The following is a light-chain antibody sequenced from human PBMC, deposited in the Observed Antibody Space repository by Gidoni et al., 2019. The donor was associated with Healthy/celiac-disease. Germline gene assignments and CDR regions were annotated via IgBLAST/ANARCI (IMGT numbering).Light chain of an antibody. CDR2: GAS. CDR1: QSVSSSY. J-gene: IGKJ1*01. Sequence: VFTQSPGTLSLSPGERATLSCRASQSVSSSYLAWYQQKPGQAPRLLIYGASSRATGIPDRFSGSGSGTDFTLTISRLEPEDFAVYYCQQYGSSPWTFGQGTKVEIK. CDR3: QQYGSSPWT. V-gene: IGKV3-20*01.